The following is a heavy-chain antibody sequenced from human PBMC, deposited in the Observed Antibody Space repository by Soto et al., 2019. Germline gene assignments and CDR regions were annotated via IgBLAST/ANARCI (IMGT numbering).Heavy chain of an antibody. CDR2: ISGSGGST. V-gene: IGHV3-23*01. J-gene: IGHJ5*02. Sequence: GGSLRLSCAASGFTFSSYAMSWVRQAPGKGLEWVSAISGSGGSTYYADSVKGRFTISRDNSKNTLYLQMNSLRAEDTAVYYCAKDRGGGYYDSSGYYGPSWGQGTLVTVSS. D-gene: IGHD3-22*01. CDR1: GFTFSSYA. CDR3: AKDRGGGYYDSSGYYGPS.